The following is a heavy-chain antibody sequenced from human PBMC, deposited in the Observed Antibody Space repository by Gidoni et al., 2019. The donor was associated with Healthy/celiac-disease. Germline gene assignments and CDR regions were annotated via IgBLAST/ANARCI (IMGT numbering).Heavy chain of an antibody. J-gene: IGHJ4*02. Sequence: EVQLVESGGGLIQPGGSLRLSCAASGFTFSSYWMSWVRQAPGKGLEWVANIKQDGSEKYYVDSVKGRFTISRDNAKNSLYLQMNSLRAEDTAVYYCARIRGKISITMVRGVTDYWGQGTLVTVSS. D-gene: IGHD3-10*01. CDR1: GFTFSSYW. CDR2: IKQDGSEK. CDR3: ARIRGKISITMVRGVTDY. V-gene: IGHV3-7*03.